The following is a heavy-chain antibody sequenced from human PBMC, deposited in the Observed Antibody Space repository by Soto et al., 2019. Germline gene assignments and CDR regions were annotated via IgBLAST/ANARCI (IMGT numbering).Heavy chain of an antibody. CDR1: GFTFSSYG. Sequence: PGGSLRLSCAASGFTFSSYGMHWVRQAPGKGLEWVAVIWYDGSNKYYADSVKGRFTISRDNSKNTLYLQMNSLRAEDTAVYYCARDSGYSSGWPYYYYYGMDVWGQGTTVTVSS. D-gene: IGHD6-19*01. V-gene: IGHV3-33*01. CDR2: IWYDGSNK. J-gene: IGHJ6*02. CDR3: ARDSGYSSGWPYYYYYGMDV.